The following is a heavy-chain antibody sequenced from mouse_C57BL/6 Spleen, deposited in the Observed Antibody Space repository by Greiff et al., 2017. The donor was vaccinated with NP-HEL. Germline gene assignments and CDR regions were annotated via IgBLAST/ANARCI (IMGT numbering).Heavy chain of an antibody. J-gene: IGHJ4*01. CDR3: ARRGDGYDAMDY. CDR1: GYAFSSYW. V-gene: IGHV1-80*01. CDR2: IYPGDGDT. D-gene: IGHD2-3*01. Sequence: QVQLQQSGAELVKPGASVKISCKASGYAFSSYWMNWVKQRPGKGLEWIGQIYPGDGDTNYNGKFKGKAILTADKSSSTAYMQLSSLTSEDSAVYFCARRGDGYDAMDYWGQGTSVTVSS.